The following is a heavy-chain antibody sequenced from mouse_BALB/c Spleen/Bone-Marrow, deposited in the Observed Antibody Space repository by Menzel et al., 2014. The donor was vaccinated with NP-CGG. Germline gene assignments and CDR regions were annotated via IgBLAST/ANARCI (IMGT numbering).Heavy chain of an antibody. CDR1: GFNIKDTY. CDR3: ASYYYGSSSFAY. Sequence: EVQLHQSGAELVKPGASVKLSCTASGFNIKDTYMHWVKQRPEQGLEWIGRIDPANGNTKYDPKFQGKATITADTSSNTAYPQLSSLTSEDTAVYYCASYYYGSSSFAYWGQGTLVTVSA. V-gene: IGHV14-3*02. J-gene: IGHJ3*01. D-gene: IGHD1-1*01. CDR2: IDPANGNT.